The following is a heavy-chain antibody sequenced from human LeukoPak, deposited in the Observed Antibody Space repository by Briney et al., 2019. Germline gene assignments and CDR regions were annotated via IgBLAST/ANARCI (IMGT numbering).Heavy chain of an antibody. Sequence: ASVKVSCKVSGYTLTRYYLHWVRQAPGQGLEWLGWINPNSGGTNCAEKFRGRVTMTSDTSIGTAYIELSGLRSDDTAIYFCARGAENIVITETSYFYYMDVWGRGTTVTVSS. V-gene: IGHV1-2*02. CDR1: GYTLTRYY. J-gene: IGHJ6*03. CDR3: ARGAENIVITETSYFYYMDV. CDR2: INPNSGGT. D-gene: IGHD5-12*01.